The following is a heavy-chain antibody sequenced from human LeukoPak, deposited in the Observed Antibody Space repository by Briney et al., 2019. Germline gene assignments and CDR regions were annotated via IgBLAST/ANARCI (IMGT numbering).Heavy chain of an antibody. Sequence: SGGSLRLSCAASGFTFSSHGMNWVRQAPGKGLELVSGISPNGVITYYADSVKGRFTISRDNSKGTVYLQMNSLRAEDTAVYYCARRSIAVAGPFDYWGQGTLVTVSS. CDR1: GFTFSSHG. J-gene: IGHJ4*02. CDR2: ISPNGVIT. V-gene: IGHV3-23*01. CDR3: ARRSIAVAGPFDY. D-gene: IGHD6-19*01.